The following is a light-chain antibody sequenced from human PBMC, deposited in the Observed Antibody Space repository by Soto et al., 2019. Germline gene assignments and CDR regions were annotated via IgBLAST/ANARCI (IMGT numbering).Light chain of an antibody. V-gene: IGLV1-40*01. J-gene: IGLJ1*01. CDR3: QSYDSSLSGFYV. CDR1: SSNIGAGYA. Sequence: QSVLTQPPSVSGAPGRRVPIPCTGASSNIGAGYAVNWYQQLPETAPKLLVYASSDRPPRVPARFSGSKSGPSAALASTGLQAEDEADYYCQSYDSSLSGFYVFGTGTKLTVL. CDR2: ASS.